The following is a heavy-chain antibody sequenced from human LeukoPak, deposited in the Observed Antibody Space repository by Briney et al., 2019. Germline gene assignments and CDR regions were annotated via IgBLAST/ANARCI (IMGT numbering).Heavy chain of an antibody. CDR2: IWYDGSNK. D-gene: IGHD6-19*01. V-gene: IGHV3-33*01. J-gene: IGHJ3*02. CDR3: ARDRYSGGWANAFDI. CDR1: GFIFSSHG. Sequence: TGGSLRLSCVASGFIFSSHGMHWVRQAPGKGLEWVAVIWYDGSNKYYADSVKGRFTISRDNSKNTLYLQMNSLRADDTAVYYCARDRYSGGWANAFDIWGQGTMVTVSS.